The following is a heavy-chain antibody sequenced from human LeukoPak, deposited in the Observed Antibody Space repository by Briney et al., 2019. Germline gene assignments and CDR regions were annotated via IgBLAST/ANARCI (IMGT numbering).Heavy chain of an antibody. Sequence: PGGSLRLSCAASGFTFSGYWMDWVRQAPGKGLVWVSRIKTDGSSTSYADSVKGRFTISRDNAKNTLYMQMNSLRAEDTAVYYCARDAGSGWSSFDYWGQGTLVTVSS. V-gene: IGHV3-74*01. J-gene: IGHJ4*02. CDR2: IKTDGSST. CDR1: GFTFSGYW. D-gene: IGHD6-19*01. CDR3: ARDAGSGWSSFDY.